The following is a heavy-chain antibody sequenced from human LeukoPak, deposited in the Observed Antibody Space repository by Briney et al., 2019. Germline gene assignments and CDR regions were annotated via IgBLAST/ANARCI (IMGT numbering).Heavy chain of an antibody. CDR2: IRNDGSNK. J-gene: IGHJ4*02. D-gene: IGHD2-21*02. V-gene: IGHV3-30*02. Sequence: PGGSLRLSCAASGFTFGSYGMHWVRQAPGKGLEWVTFIRNDGSNKYYADSVKGRFTISRDNSKNTLYLQMNSLRAEDTAVYYCANLGAFVVVTAPFDYWGQGTLVTVSS. CDR1: GFTFGSYG. CDR3: ANLGAFVVVTAPFDY.